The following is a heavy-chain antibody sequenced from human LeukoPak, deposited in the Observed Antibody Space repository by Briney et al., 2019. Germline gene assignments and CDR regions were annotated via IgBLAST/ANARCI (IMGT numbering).Heavy chain of an antibody. J-gene: IGHJ4*02. CDR3: AEEGASSWYLDS. CDR2: INHSGST. D-gene: IGHD6-13*01. V-gene: IGHV4-34*01. Sequence: SETLSLTCAVYGGSFSGYYWSWIRQPPGKGLEWIGEINHSGSTNYNPSLKSRVTISVDTSKNQFSLKLSSVTAADTAVYYCAEEGASSWYLDSWGQGTLVTVSP. CDR1: GGSFSGYY.